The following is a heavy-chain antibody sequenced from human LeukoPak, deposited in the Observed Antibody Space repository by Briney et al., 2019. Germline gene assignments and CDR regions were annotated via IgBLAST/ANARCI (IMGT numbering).Heavy chain of an antibody. CDR3: ARGLPKSTRDYGDTAFWFDY. CDR2: INHSGST. CDR1: GGSFSGYY. V-gene: IGHV4-34*01. D-gene: IGHD4-17*01. J-gene: IGHJ4*02. Sequence: SETLSLTCAVYGGSFSGYYWSWIRQPPGKGLEWIGEINHSGSTNYNPSLKSRVTISVDTSKNQFSLKLSSVTAADTAVYYCARGLPKSTRDYGDTAFWFDYWGQGTLVTVSS.